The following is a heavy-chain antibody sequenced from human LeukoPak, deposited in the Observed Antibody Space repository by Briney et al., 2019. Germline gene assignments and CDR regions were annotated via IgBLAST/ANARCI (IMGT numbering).Heavy chain of an antibody. J-gene: IGHJ4*02. Sequence: GWSLTLSCPACRFTFSSYFISWLRQAAAKGLAWVEPFSDRGGSTFYADSVKGRFTVSRDNSKNTLYLQMNSLRAEDTAVYYCATRYCSGGRCYAGYWGQGTLVTVSS. D-gene: IGHD2-15*01. V-gene: IGHV3-23*01. CDR1: RFTFSSYF. CDR2: FSDRGGST. CDR3: ATRYCSGGRCYAGY.